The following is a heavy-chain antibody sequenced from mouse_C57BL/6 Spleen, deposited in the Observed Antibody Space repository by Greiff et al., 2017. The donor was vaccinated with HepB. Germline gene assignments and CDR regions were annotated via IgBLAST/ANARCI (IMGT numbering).Heavy chain of an antibody. CDR2: IYPGNSDT. D-gene: IGHD1-1*01. CDR3: TTYYGSSFAWFAY. V-gene: IGHV1-5*01. CDR1: GYTFTSYW. J-gene: IGHJ3*01. Sequence: SGTVLARPGASVKMSCKTSGYTFTSYWMHWVKQRPGQGLEWIGAIYPGNSDTSYNQKFNGKAKLTAVTSASTAYMELSSLTNEDSAVYYCTTYYGSSFAWFAYWGQGTLVTVSA.